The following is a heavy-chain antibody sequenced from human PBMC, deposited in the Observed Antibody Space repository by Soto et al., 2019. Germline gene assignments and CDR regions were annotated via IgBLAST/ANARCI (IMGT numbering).Heavy chain of an antibody. Sequence: QVQLVESGGGVVQPGRSLRLSCAASGFTFSSYGMHWVRQAPGKGLEWVAVISYDGSNKYYADSVKGRFTISRDNSKNTLDLQTNSLRAEDTAVYYCAKDPYGSGSPMFYWGQGTLVTVSS. J-gene: IGHJ4*02. CDR2: ISYDGSNK. D-gene: IGHD3-10*01. CDR1: GFTFSSYG. V-gene: IGHV3-30*18. CDR3: AKDPYGSGSPMFY.